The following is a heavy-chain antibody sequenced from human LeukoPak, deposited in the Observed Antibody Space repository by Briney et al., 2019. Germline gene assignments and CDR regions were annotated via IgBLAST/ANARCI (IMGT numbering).Heavy chain of an antibody. CDR1: GYSISSGYY. V-gene: IGHV4-38-2*01. CDR3: ARLCSFLEWLCPPFDY. Sequence: SETLSLTCGVSGYSISSGYYWGWIRQPPGKGLEWIGSIYHSGSTYYNPSLKSRVTISVATSMNQFSLKLSSVTAADTAVYYCARLCSFLEWLCPPFDYWGQGTLVTVSS. CDR2: IYHSGST. D-gene: IGHD3-3*01. J-gene: IGHJ4*02.